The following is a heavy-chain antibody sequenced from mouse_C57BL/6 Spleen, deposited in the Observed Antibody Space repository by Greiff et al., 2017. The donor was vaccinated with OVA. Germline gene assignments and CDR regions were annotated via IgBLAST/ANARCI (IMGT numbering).Heavy chain of an antibody. V-gene: IGHV1-61*01. CDR1: GYTFTRYW. CDR3: AIMTTVVSPD. CDR2: IYPSASET. Sequence: VQLQPPGAELVRPGSSVKLSCKASGYTFTRYWMDWVKQRPGPGLEWIGNIYPSASETPYNQKFKDQATLTVDTSSRTAYMHLSSLTAEDSAVYYCAIMTTVVSPDWGQGTSVTVAS. D-gene: IGHD1-1*01. J-gene: IGHJ4*01.